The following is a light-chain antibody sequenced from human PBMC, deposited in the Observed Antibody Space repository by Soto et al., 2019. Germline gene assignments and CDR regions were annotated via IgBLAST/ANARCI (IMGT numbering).Light chain of an antibody. CDR2: DAS. CDR3: QQGSNWPLT. CDR1: QSLGIY. Sequence: DIVLTQSPATLSLSSGERATLSCRASQSLGIYLAWYQQRPGQAPRLLIHDASTRATGIPARFSGSGSGTDFTLTISSLEPEDVAVYYCQQGSNWPLTFGGGTKVEIK. V-gene: IGKV3-11*01. J-gene: IGKJ4*01.